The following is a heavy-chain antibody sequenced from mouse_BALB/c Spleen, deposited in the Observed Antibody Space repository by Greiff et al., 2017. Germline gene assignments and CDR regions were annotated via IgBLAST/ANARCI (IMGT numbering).Heavy chain of an antibody. J-gene: IGHJ4*01. D-gene: IGHD1-2*01. Sequence: EVQLQQSGAELVRSGASVKLSCTASGFNIKDYYMHWVKQRPEQGLEWIGWIDPENGDTEYAPKFQGKATMTADTSSNTAYLQLSSLTSEDTAVYYCNLRPLYAMDYWGQGTSVTVSS. CDR3: NLRPLYAMDY. CDR2: IDPENGDT. V-gene: IGHV14-4*02. CDR1: GFNIKDYY.